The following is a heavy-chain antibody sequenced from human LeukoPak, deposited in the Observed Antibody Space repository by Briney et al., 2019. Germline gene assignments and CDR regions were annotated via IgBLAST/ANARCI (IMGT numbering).Heavy chain of an antibody. CDR3: ARDSAKVTMIVVVTAIFDY. CDR2: ISTSTNYM. J-gene: IGHJ4*02. V-gene: IGHV3-21*01. Sequence: GGSLRLSCAASGFTFKNYNMNWVRQAPGKGLEWVSSISTSTNYMYYADSVKGRFTISRDNSKNTLYLQMNSLRAEDTAVYYCARDSAKVTMIVVVTAIFDYWGQGTLVTVSS. CDR1: GFTFKNYN. D-gene: IGHD3-22*01.